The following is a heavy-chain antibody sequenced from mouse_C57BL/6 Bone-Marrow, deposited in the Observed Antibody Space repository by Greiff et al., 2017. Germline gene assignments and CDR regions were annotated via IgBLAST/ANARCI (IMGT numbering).Heavy chain of an antibody. CDR3: ARSDGPYYFDY. Sequence: EVKLVESGGGLVQPGGSLSLSCAASGFTFTDYYMSWVRQPPGKALEWLGFIRNKANGYTTEYSASVKGRFTISRDNSQSILYLQMNALRAEDSATYYCARSDGPYYFDYWGQGTTLTVSS. CDR2: IRNKANGYTT. D-gene: IGHD2-3*01. V-gene: IGHV7-3*01. J-gene: IGHJ2*01. CDR1: GFTFTDYY.